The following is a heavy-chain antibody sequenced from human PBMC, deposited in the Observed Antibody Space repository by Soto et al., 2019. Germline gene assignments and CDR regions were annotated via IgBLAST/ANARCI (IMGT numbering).Heavy chain of an antibody. CDR1: GGTFSSYA. Sequence: QVQQVQSGAEVQKPGSSVKVSCKASGGTFSSYAISWVLQSPGQGLEWMVGIIPIYGPANHAQKFQGRVTITADESTSTAYMELSSLRSEDTAVYYCARDSDPLKHTVTTLDYWGQGTLVTVSS. J-gene: IGHJ4*02. CDR3: ARDSDPLKHTVTTLDY. D-gene: IGHD4-17*01. V-gene: IGHV1-69*01. CDR2: IIPIYGPA.